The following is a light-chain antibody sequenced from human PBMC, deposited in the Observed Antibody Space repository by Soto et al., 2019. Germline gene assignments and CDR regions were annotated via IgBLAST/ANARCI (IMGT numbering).Light chain of an antibody. CDR2: GAS. CDR3: QQYGTTPPWT. V-gene: IGKV3-20*01. J-gene: IGKJ1*01. CDR1: QSVTSTY. Sequence: EIVLTQSPGTLSLSPGERATLSCRAGQSVTSTYLAWYQQKPGQAPRLLIYGASSRAIGIPDRFSGGGSGTDFTLTISRLEPEDFAVYYCQQYGTTPPWTFGQGTKVDIK.